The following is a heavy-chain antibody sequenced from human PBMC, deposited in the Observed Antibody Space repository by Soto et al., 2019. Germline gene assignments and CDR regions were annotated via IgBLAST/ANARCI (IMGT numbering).Heavy chain of an antibody. CDR3: ARLAPFDY. Sequence: GGSLRLSCAASGFTFNSYWMHWVRQAPGRGLVWLSRIGPDGSNTAYADSVQGRFTISRDNAKNTLYLQMNSLRAEDAAVYYCARLAPFDYWGQGTLVTVSS. CDR2: IGPDGSNT. V-gene: IGHV3-74*01. CDR1: GFTFNSYW. J-gene: IGHJ4*02.